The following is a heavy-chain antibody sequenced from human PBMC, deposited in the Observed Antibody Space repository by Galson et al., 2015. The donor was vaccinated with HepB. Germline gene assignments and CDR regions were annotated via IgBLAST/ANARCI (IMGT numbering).Heavy chain of an antibody. Sequence: SLRLSCAASGFTFSSYAMHWVRQAPGKGLEWVAVISYDGSNKYYADSVKGRFTISRDNSKNTLYLQMNSLRAEDTALYYCAKDIRGSLHDAFDIWGQGTMVTVSS. D-gene: IGHD3-10*01. CDR2: ISYDGSNK. V-gene: IGHV3-30*04. CDR3: AKDIRGSLHDAFDI. CDR1: GFTFSSYA. J-gene: IGHJ3*02.